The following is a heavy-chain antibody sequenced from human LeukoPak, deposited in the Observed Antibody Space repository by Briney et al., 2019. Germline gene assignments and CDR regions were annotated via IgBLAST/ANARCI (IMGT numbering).Heavy chain of an antibody. V-gene: IGHV1-24*01. Sequence: GASVKVSCKVSGYTLTELSMHWVRQAPGKGLEWMGGFDPEDGETIYAQKFQGRVTMTEDTSTDTAYMELNSLRSEDTAVYYCATKFRWSSSFFDYWGQGTLVTVSS. CDR3: ATKFRWSSSFFDY. CDR2: FDPEDGET. J-gene: IGHJ4*02. CDR1: GYTLTELS. D-gene: IGHD6-6*01.